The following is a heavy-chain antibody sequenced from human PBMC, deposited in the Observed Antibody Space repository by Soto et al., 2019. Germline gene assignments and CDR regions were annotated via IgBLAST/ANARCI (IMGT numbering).Heavy chain of an antibody. CDR2: ISYDGSNK. Sequence: QVQLVESGGGVVQPGRSLRLSCAASRITFSSYDMHWVRQAPGKGLEWVAVISYDGSNKYYADSVKGRFTISRDNAKNTLYLQMSSLRAEDTAVYYCAKDYWPARGSGSPLDYWGQGTLVTVSS. V-gene: IGHV3-30*18. CDR3: AKDYWPARGSGSPLDY. CDR1: RITFSSYD. D-gene: IGHD3-10*01. J-gene: IGHJ4*02.